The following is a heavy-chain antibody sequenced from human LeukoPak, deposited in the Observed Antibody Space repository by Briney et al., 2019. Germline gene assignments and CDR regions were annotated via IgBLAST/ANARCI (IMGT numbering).Heavy chain of an antibody. V-gene: IGHV3-49*04. Sequence: PGRSLRLSCTASGFTFDDYPLSWVRQAPGRGLEWVGFIRSKAYGGTTEYAASVEDRFTISRDDSRGIAYLQMNSLKTEDTAVYYCTRDSGYSGYLYDFFSYMDVWGKGTTVTVSS. D-gene: IGHD5-12*01. CDR2: IRSKAYGGTT. CDR3: TRDSGYSGYLYDFFSYMDV. CDR1: GFTFDDYP. J-gene: IGHJ6*03.